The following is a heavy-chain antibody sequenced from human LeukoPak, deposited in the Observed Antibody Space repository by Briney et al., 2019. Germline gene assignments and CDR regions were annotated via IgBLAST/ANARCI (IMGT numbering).Heavy chain of an antibody. CDR2: INPSGGST. Sequence: ASVKVSCKASGYTFTSYYMHWVRPAPGQGLEWMGIINPSGGSTSYAQKFQGRVTMTRDTSTSTVYMELSSLRSEDTAVYYCARVRAPIAVAGHSSKPNDAFDIWGQGTMVTVSS. CDR3: ARVRAPIAVAGHSSKPNDAFDI. V-gene: IGHV1-46*01. CDR1: GYTFTSYY. J-gene: IGHJ3*02. D-gene: IGHD6-19*01.